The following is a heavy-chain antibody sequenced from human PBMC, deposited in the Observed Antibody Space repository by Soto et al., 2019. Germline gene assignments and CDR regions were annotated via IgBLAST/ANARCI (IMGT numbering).Heavy chain of an antibody. Sequence: SETLSLTCAVYGGSFSGYYWSWIRQPPGKGLEWIGEINHSGSTNYNPSLKSRVTISVDTSKNQFSLKLSSVTAADTAVYYCARVPKTANSIAARLFDYWGQGTLVTVSS. D-gene: IGHD6-6*01. CDR1: GGSFSGYY. J-gene: IGHJ4*02. V-gene: IGHV4-34*01. CDR3: ARVPKTANSIAARLFDY. CDR2: INHSGST.